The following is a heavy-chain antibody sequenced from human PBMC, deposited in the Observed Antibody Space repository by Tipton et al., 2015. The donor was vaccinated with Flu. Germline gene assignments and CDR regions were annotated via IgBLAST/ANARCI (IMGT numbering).Heavy chain of an antibody. CDR2: IRQDGNEK. CDR1: GFTFSDYW. D-gene: IGHD3-16*02. V-gene: IGHV3-7*01. J-gene: IGHJ4*02. Sequence: SLRLSCAASGFTFSDYWMAWVRQAPGKGLEWVANIRQDGNEKYHVDSVKGRFTISRDNSKNSLYLQMNNLRVEDTAVYYCTRRLVEDWGQGTHITVSS. CDR3: TRRLVED.